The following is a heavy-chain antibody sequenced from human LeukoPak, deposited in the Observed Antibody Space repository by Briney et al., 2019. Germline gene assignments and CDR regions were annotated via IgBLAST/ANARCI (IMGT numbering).Heavy chain of an antibody. CDR3: ARGRHYYDSSGYYSNFDY. D-gene: IGHD3-22*01. CDR1: GGSISFYY. CDR2: IYYSGST. Sequence: PSETLSLTCTVSGGSISFYYWSWLRQSPGKGLEWIGYIYYSGSTNYNPSLKSRVTISVDTSKNQFSLKLSSVTAADTAVYYCARGRHYYDSSGYYSNFDYWGQGTLVTVSS. J-gene: IGHJ4*02. V-gene: IGHV4-59*01.